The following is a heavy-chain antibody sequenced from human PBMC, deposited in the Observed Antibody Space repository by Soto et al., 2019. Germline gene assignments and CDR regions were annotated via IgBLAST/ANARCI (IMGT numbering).Heavy chain of an antibody. CDR1: GFTFSSYD. CDR2: IGTAGDT. Sequence: EVQLVESGGGLVQPGGSLRLSCAASGFTFSSYDMHWVRQATGKGLEWVSAIGTAGDTYYPGSVKGRFTISRENAKNSLSLQMNSLRAGDTAVYYCARVHFQNVAAHYYLSYWYFDLWGRGTLVTVSS. J-gene: IGHJ2*01. D-gene: IGHD3-22*01. V-gene: IGHV3-13*01. CDR3: ARVHFQNVAAHYYLSYWYFDL.